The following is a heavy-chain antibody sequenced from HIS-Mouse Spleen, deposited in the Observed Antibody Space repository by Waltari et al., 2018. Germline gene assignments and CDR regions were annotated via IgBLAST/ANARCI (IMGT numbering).Heavy chain of an antibody. CDR1: GGPLSSTSYY. CDR3: AREIPYSSSWYDWYFDL. CDR2: IYYSGST. D-gene: IGHD6-13*01. V-gene: IGHV4-39*07. Sequence: QLQLQESGQGLVKPSETLSLTCTVPGGPLSSTSYYLGWIRQPPGKGLEWIGSIYYSGSTYYNPSLKSRVTISVDTSKNQFSLKLSSVTAADTAVYYCAREIPYSSSWYDWYFDLWGRGTLVTVSS. J-gene: IGHJ2*01.